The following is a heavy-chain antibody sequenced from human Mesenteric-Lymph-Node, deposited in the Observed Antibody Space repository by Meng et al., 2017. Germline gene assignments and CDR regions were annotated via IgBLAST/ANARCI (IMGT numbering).Heavy chain of an antibody. D-gene: IGHD6-19*01. V-gene: IGHV4-30-2*01. CDR1: DVSISSGDYS. CDR3: ASARYSSGWGENYFDH. J-gene: IGHJ4*02. CDR2: IYHSGHT. Sequence: QLQLQESGPGLLKPSQTPSLTCDFSDVSISSGDYSWSWIRQPPGKGLEWIGNIYHSGHTYYNPSLKSRVTMSVDKSRNQFSLKLTSVTAADTAVFFCASARYSSGWGENYFDHWGQGALVTVSS.